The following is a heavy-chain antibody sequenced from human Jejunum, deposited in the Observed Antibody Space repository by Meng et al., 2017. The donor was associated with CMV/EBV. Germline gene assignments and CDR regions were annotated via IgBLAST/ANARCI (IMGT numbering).Heavy chain of an antibody. CDR1: GFTLSNAW. D-gene: IGHD6-19*01. CDR3: TTFNVAGTDRFDP. V-gene: IGHV3-15*01. J-gene: IGHJ5*02. CDR2: IRSKADAGTT. Sequence: SGFTLSNAWMSWVRQTPGKGLEWVGRIRSKADAGTTDYAAPVKGRFTISRDDSKNTLYLQMYSLKTEDTAVYYCTTFNVAGTDRFDPWGQGTLVTVSS.